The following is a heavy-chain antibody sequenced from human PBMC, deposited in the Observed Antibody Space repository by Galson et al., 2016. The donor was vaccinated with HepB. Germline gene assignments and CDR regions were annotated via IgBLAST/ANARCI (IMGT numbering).Heavy chain of an antibody. CDR1: GGTFSNFA. CDR2: IIPIFGTA. CDR3: AREGTGQVVLDDYYYCSMDV. J-gene: IGHJ6*03. V-gene: IGHV1-69*13. Sequence: SVKVSCKASGGTFSNFAISWVRQAPGQGLEWLGGIIPIFGTANYTQKFHGRVTITADASTTTAYMELSSLTSEDTAVYYCAREGTGQVVLDDYYYCSMDVWGKGTTVTVSS. D-gene: IGHD6-6*01.